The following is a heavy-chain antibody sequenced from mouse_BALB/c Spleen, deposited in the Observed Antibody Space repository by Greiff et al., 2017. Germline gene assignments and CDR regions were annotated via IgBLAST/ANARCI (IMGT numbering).Heavy chain of an antibody. V-gene: IGHV3-2*02. CDR2: ISYSGST. CDR3: ASFLDSSGYAWFAY. Sequence: EVKLVESGPGLVKPSQSLSLTCTVTGYSITSDYAWNWIRQFPGNKLEWMGYISYSGSTSYNPSLKSRISITRDTSKNQFFLQLNSVTTEDTATYYCASFLDSSGYAWFAYWGQGTLVTVSA. J-gene: IGHJ3*01. D-gene: IGHD3-2*01. CDR1: GYSITSDYA.